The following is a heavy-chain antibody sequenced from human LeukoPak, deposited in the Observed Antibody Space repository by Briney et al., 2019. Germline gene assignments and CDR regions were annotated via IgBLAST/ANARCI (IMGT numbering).Heavy chain of an antibody. V-gene: IGHV1-2*02. Sequence: ASVKVSCKASGYTFTGYYMHWVRQAPGQGLEWMGWINPNSGGTNYAQKFQGRVTMTRDTSISTAYMELSRLRSDDTAVYYCARNTQYYDFWSGYSSADYYYCMDVWGKGTTVTVSS. D-gene: IGHD3-3*01. CDR2: INPNSGGT. CDR3: ARNTQYYDFWSGYSSADYYYCMDV. J-gene: IGHJ6*03. CDR1: GYTFTGYY.